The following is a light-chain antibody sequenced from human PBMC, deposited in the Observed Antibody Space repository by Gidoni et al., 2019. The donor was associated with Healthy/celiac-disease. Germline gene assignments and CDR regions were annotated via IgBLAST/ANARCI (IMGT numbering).Light chain of an antibody. CDR1: QSVSSY. J-gene: IGKJ4*01. CDR2: DAS. V-gene: IGKV3-11*01. Sequence: ELLFTQSPATLSWSPGERATLSCRASQSVSSYLASYQPKPGQAPRLLIYDASNRATGIPARFSGSGSGTDFTLTISSLEPEDFAVYYCQKPPGTFGGGTKVEIK. CDR3: QKPPGT.